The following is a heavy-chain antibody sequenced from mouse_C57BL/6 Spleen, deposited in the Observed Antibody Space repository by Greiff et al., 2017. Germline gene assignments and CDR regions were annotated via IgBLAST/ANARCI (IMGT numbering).Heavy chain of an antibody. CDR1: GYTFTSYW. CDR2: IYPSDSET. Sequence: QVQLQQSGAELVRPGSSVKLSCKASGYTFTSYWMDWVKQRPGQGLEWIGNIYPSDSETHYNQKFKDKATLTVDKSSSTAYMQLSSLTSEDSAVYYCAREWLLHFDYWGQGTTLTVSS. V-gene: IGHV1-61*01. D-gene: IGHD2-3*01. J-gene: IGHJ2*01. CDR3: AREWLLHFDY.